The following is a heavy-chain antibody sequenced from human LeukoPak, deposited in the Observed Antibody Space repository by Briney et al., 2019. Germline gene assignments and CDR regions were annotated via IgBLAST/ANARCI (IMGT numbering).Heavy chain of an antibody. J-gene: IGHJ4*02. Sequence: PSETLSLTYTVPGGSISSYYWSWIRQPPGKGLEWIGYIYYSGSTNYNPSLKSRVTISVDTSKNQFSLKLSSVTAADTAVYYCARSGGYDRPFDYWGQGTLVTVSS. V-gene: IGHV4-59*01. CDR3: ARSGGYDRPFDY. CDR2: IYYSGST. D-gene: IGHD5-12*01. CDR1: GGSISSYY.